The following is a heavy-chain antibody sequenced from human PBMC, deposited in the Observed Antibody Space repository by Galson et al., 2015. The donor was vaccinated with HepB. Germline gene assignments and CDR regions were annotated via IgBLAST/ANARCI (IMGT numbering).Heavy chain of an antibody. V-gene: IGHV1-8*01. CDR2: MNPNSGST. D-gene: IGHD2-8*02. Sequence: SVKVSCKASGYTFTSYDIHWVRQATGQGLEWMGWMNPNSGSTGYAQKFQGRVTLTRTTSITTAYMELSSLRSEDTAVYFCARGRAWSHFDNWGQGTLVAVSS. CDR3: ARGRAWSHFDN. CDR1: GYTFTSYD. J-gene: IGHJ4*02.